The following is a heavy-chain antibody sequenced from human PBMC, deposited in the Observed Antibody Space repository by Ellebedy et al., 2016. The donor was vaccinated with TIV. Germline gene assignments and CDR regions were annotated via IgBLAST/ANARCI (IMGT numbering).Heavy chain of an antibody. J-gene: IGHJ2*01. D-gene: IGHD6-13*01. CDR2: IKQEGSEK. V-gene: IGHV3-7*01. CDR1: GFTFSSYW. Sequence: GESLKISCAASGFTFSSYWMSWVRQAPGKGLEWVANIKQEGSEKYYVDSVKGRFTMSRDNAKDSLYLQLNSLRVEDTAVYYCARTGGASSWYVFWGRGTLVTVSS. CDR3: ARTGGASSWYVF.